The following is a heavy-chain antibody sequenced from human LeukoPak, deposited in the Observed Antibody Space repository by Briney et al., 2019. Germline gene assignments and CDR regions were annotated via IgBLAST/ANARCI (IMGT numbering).Heavy chain of an antibody. J-gene: IGHJ6*03. Sequence: GGSLRLSCAASGFTFRSYAMSWVRQAPGKGPEWVSIISGSGGNTYYADSVKGRFTISRDNSKNTLYLQMNSLRAEDTAVYYCAKTTSSYYYYMDVWGKGTTVTVSS. D-gene: IGHD2/OR15-2a*01. CDR3: AKTTSSYYYYMDV. V-gene: IGHV3-23*01. CDR2: ISGSGGNT. CDR1: GFTFRSYA.